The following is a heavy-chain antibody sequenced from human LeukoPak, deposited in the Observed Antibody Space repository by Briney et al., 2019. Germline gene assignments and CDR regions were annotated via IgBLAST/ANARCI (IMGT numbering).Heavy chain of an antibody. CDR3: ARNHQQWLVFDY. J-gene: IGHJ4*02. V-gene: IGHV3-53*01. CDR2: INSGGST. Sequence: GGSLRLSCAASGFTVSSKYMSWVRQAPGKGLEWVSVINSGGSTYYADSVKGRFTISRDNSRNTLYLQMNSLRAEDTAVYYCARNHQQWLVFDYWGQGTLVTVSS. D-gene: IGHD6-19*01. CDR1: GFTVSSKY.